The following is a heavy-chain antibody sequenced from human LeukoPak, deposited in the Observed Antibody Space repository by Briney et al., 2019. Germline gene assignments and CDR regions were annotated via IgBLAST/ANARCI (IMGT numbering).Heavy chain of an antibody. CDR2: IYSGGNT. CDR3: ADLWSPDY. Sequence: PGGSLRLSCVASGFTVSSNYMSWVRQAPGKGLEWVSVIYSGGNTYYADSVKGRFTISRDNSKNTVYLQMNSLRVEDTAVYYCADLWSPDYWGQGTLVTVSS. V-gene: IGHV3-53*05. D-gene: IGHD2-8*01. J-gene: IGHJ4*02. CDR1: GFTVSSNY.